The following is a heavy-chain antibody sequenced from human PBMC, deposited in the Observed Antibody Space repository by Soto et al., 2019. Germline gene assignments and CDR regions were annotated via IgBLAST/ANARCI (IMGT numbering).Heavy chain of an antibody. CDR1: GFTFSSYA. Sequence: GGSLRLSCAASGFTFSSYAMHWVLPAPGKGLEWVAVISYDGSNKYYADSVKGRFTISRDNSQNTLYLQMNSLRAEDTAVYYCARDRGSSYGYYYYYGMDVWGQGTTVTVSS. CDR2: ISYDGSNK. J-gene: IGHJ6*02. D-gene: IGHD5-18*01. V-gene: IGHV3-30-3*01. CDR3: ARDRGSSYGYYYYYGMDV.